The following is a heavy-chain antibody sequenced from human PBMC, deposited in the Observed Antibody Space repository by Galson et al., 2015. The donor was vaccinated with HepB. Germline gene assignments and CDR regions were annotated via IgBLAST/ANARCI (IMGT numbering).Heavy chain of an antibody. D-gene: IGHD5-18*01. Sequence: SLRLSCAASGFTFSTYSMNWVRQAPGKGLEWVSSISSSSSYIYYADSVKGRFTISRDNAKNPLYLQMNSLRAEDTAVYYCARDLRRPRDTWIQLWVLYGVDVWGQGTTVTVSS. J-gene: IGHJ6*02. V-gene: IGHV3-21*01. CDR3: ARDLRRPRDTWIQLWVLYGVDV. CDR2: ISSSSSYI. CDR1: GFTFSTYS.